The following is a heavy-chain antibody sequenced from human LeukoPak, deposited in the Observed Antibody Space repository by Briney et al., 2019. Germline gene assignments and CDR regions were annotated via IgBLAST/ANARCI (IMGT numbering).Heavy chain of an antibody. CDR2: TYYRSDWYF. D-gene: IGHD1-1*01. Sequence: SQTLSLTCAISGDSVSGNNVAWNWIRQSPSRGLEWLGRTYYRSDWYFDYAVTLKGRITINPDTSKNQFSMQLNFVTPEDTAVYYCARGVERRFDYWGQGTLVTVSS. CDR3: ARGVERRFDY. J-gene: IGHJ4*02. CDR1: GDSVSGNNVA. V-gene: IGHV6-1*01.